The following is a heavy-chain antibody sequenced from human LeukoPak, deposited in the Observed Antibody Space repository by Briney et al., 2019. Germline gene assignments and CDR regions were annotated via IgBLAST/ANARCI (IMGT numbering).Heavy chain of an antibody. V-gene: IGHV4-59*08. D-gene: IGHD3-10*01. CDR2: IYYSGST. Sequence: SETLSLTCTVPGGSISSYYWSWIRQPPGKGLEWIGYIYYSGSTNYNPSLKSRVTMSVDTSKNQFSLKLSSVTAADMAVYYCARRYGGSYWYFDLWGRGTLVTVSS. CDR3: ARRYGGSYWYFDL. J-gene: IGHJ2*01. CDR1: GGSISSYY.